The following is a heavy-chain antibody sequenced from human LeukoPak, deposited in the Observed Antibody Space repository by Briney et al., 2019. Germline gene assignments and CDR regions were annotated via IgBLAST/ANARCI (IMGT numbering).Heavy chain of an antibody. Sequence: GGSLRLSCTASGFSFSGHWMHWARQLPGKGLVWVSRISPTGGTTSYADSVKGRFTVSRDNAKNTLYLQVNNLRAEDTAVYYCARGPNSNWSGLDFWGQGTLLTVSS. CDR3: ARGPNSNWSGLDF. D-gene: IGHD6-6*01. CDR1: GFSFSGHW. J-gene: IGHJ4*02. V-gene: IGHV3-74*01. CDR2: ISPTGGTT.